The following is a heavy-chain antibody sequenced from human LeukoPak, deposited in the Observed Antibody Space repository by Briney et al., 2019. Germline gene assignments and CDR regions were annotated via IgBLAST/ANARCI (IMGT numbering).Heavy chain of an antibody. D-gene: IGHD3-22*01. J-gene: IGHJ6*03. CDR2: IYYSGST. V-gene: IGHV4-59*08. CDR3: ARFTYYYDRSGYAEGYYYYYMDV. CDR1: GGSIRSYY. Sequence: SETLSLTCTVSGGSIRSYYWSLSRQPPGKGLEWIGYIYYSGSTNYNPSLKSRVTISVDTSKNQFSLKLSSVTAADTAVYYCARFTYYYDRSGYAEGYYYYYMDVWGKGTTVTVSS.